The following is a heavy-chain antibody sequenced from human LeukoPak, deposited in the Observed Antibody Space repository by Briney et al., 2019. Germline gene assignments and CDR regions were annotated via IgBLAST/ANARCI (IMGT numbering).Heavy chain of an antibody. CDR3: ARGDRWLVAWEGVYFDY. Sequence: GGPLRLSCAASGFTFSSYAMSWVRQAPGKGLEWVSAISGSGGSTYYADSVKGRFTISRDNSKNTLYLQMNSLRAEDTAVYYCARGDRWLVAWEGVYFDYWGQGTLVTVSS. CDR2: ISGSGGST. V-gene: IGHV3-23*01. J-gene: IGHJ4*02. CDR1: GFTFSSYA. D-gene: IGHD5-12*01.